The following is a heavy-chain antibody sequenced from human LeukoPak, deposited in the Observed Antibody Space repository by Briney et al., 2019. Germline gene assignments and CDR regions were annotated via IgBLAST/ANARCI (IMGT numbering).Heavy chain of an antibody. D-gene: IGHD3-3*01. CDR1: GYTFTSYD. J-gene: IGHJ4*02. CDR3: ARAQTYDFWSGYYPFDY. CDR2: MNPNSGNT. V-gene: IGHV1-8*01. Sequence: ASVEVSCKASGYTFTSYDINWVRQATGQGLEWMGWMNPNSGNTGYAQKFQGRVTMTRNTSISTAYMELSSLRSEDTAMYYCARAQTYDFWSGYYPFDYWGQGTLVTVSS.